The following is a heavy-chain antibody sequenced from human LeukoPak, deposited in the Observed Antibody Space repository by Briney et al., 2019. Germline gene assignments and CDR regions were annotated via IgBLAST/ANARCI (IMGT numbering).Heavy chain of an antibody. Sequence: ASVKVSCKASGYTFTSYYMHWVRQAPGQGLEWMGRIDPSGGSTPYAQKFQGRLIMTRDMSTNTVEMELSSLRSEDTAVYYCVRNAASDFDYWGQGTLVIVSS. CDR2: IDPSGGST. J-gene: IGHJ4*02. CDR3: VRNAASDFDY. CDR1: GYTFTSYY. V-gene: IGHV1-46*01.